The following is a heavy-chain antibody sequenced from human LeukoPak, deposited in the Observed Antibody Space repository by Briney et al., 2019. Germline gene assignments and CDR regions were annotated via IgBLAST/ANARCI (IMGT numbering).Heavy chain of an antibody. V-gene: IGHV3-7*01. Sequence: GGSLRLSCEASGFTFSSHYISWVRQAPGKGLEWVANIKQDGSDKYYLDSVKGRFTISRDNAKSSLYLQMNSLRVEDTALYYCAREADDFDVWGQGPMVTVSS. J-gene: IGHJ3*01. CDR2: IKQDGSDK. CDR3: AREADDFDV. CDR1: GFTFSSHY.